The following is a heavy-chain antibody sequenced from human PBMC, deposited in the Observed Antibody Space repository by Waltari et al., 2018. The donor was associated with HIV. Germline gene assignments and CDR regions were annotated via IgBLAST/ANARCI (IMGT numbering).Heavy chain of an antibody. J-gene: IGHJ4*02. D-gene: IGHD3-3*01. Sequence: QVQLQESCPGLVKPSETLSLPCTVSGGSISSYYWSWIRQPPGKGLEWIGYIYYSGSTNYNPSLKSRVTISVDTSKNQFSLKLSAVTAADTAVYYCARGSDYDFWSSVNFDYWGQGTLVTVSS. CDR2: IYYSGST. CDR1: GGSISSYY. CDR3: ARGSDYDFWSSVNFDY. V-gene: IGHV4-59*01.